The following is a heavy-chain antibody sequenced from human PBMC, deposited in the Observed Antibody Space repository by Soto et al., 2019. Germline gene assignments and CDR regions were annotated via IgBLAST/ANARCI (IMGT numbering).Heavy chain of an antibody. V-gene: IGHV3-48*02. Sequence: EVQLVESGGGLVQPGGSLRLSCAASGFTFSSYSMNWVRQAPGKGLEWVSYISFSSSTIFYADSVRGRFTISRDNAKNSLYLQMNALRDEDTSVYCCARDNGMAGSFDPWGQGTLVTVSS. CDR2: ISFSSSTI. J-gene: IGHJ5*02. D-gene: IGHD2-8*01. CDR1: GFTFSSYS. CDR3: ARDNGMAGSFDP.